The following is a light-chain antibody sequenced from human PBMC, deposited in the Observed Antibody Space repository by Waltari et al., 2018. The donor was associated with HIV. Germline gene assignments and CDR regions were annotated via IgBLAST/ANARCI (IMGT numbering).Light chain of an antibody. CDR2: KAS. CDR1: RKINSW. V-gene: IGKV1-5*03. J-gene: IGKJ1*01. CDR3: QQYNNYSWT. Sequence: DIQMTQSPSTLSAFVGDRVTITCRANRKINSWLAWYQNKPGKAPKLLIYKASSLESGVPSRFIGSGSGTVFTLTISSLQPYDFATYYCQQYNNYSWTFGQGTKVETK.